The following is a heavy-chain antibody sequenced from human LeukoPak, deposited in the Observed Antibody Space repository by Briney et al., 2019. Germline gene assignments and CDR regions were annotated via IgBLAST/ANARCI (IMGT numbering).Heavy chain of an antibody. J-gene: IGHJ4*02. D-gene: IGHD6-13*01. CDR1: SGSFSGYY. CDR2: INDSEST. CDR3: ARETAAAGSFIAINDY. Sequence: PSETLSLTCAVYSGSFSGYYWSWIRQPPGKGLEWIGEINDSESTNYNPSLKSRVTISVGTSKKQFSLKLSSVTAADTAIYYCARETAAAGSFIAINDYWGQGTLVTVSS. V-gene: IGHV4-34*01.